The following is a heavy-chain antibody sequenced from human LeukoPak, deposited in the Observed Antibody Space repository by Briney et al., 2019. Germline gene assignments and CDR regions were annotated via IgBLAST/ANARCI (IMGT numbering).Heavy chain of an antibody. CDR3: AKDQGYSYYYLDY. D-gene: IGHD5-18*01. Sequence: GGSLRLSCAVPGFTFNNHAMSWVRQAPGKGLEWVSGINGNGASTYYSDSVKGRFTISRDNSKNTLYLQMSSLRAEDTTIYYCAKDQGYSYYYLDYWGQGTLVTVSS. CDR2: INGNGAST. J-gene: IGHJ4*02. V-gene: IGHV3-23*01. CDR1: GFTFNNHA.